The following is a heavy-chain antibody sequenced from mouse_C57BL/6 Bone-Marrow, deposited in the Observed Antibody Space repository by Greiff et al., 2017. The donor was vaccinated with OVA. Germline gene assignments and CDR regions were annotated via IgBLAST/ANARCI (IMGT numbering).Heavy chain of an antibody. CDR2: IYPGSGNT. V-gene: IGHV1-76*01. D-gene: IGHD1-1*01. CDR3: ARPLREAMDY. J-gene: IGHJ4*01. Sequence: VQLQESGAELVRPGASVKLSCKASGYTFTDYYINWVKQRPGQGLEWIARIYPGSGNTYYNEKFKGKATLTAEKSSSTAYMQLSSLTSEDSAVYFCARPLREAMDYWGQGTSVTVSS. CDR1: GYTFTDYY.